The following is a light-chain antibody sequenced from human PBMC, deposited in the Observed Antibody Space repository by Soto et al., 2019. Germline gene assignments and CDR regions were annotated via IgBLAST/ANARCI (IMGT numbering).Light chain of an antibody. CDR3: QRYNSWPPLT. V-gene: IGKV3-15*01. J-gene: IGKJ4*01. CDR1: QSVSSN. Sequence: EIVMTQSPATLSVSPGESATLSCRASQSVSSNLAWYQQKPGQAPRLLIYGASTRATGLPARFSGRGSGTEFTLTISSLQSEDSAVYYCQRYNSWPPLTFGGGTKVEIK. CDR2: GAS.